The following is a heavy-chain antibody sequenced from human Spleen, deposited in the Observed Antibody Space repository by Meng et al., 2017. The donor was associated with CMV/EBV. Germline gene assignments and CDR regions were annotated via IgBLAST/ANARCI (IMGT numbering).Heavy chain of an antibody. J-gene: IGHJ5*02. D-gene: IGHD1-1*01. V-gene: IGHV4-30-4*08. CDR3: ARVGPTGWFDP. CDR1: GGSIRSAGYH. Sequence: CTVSGGSIRSAGYHWIWIRQPPGKGLEYLGYIHHSGNTYYNPSFKSRLATSVDTSKNQFSLRVNSMTVADTAVYFCARVGPTGWFDPWGQGTLVTVSS. CDR2: IHHSGNT.